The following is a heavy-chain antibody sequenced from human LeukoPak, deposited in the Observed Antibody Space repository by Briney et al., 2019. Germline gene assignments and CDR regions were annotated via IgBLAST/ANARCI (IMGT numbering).Heavy chain of an antibody. D-gene: IGHD6-13*01. Sequence: SETLSLTCAVYGGSFSGYYWSWIRQPPGKGLEWIGEINHSGSTNYNPSLKSRVTISVDTSKNQFSLKLSSVTAADTAVYYCARAGSSWRLGYFDLWGRGTLVTVSS. CDR3: ARAGSSWRLGYFDL. CDR1: GGSFSGYY. CDR2: INHSGST. V-gene: IGHV4-34*01. J-gene: IGHJ2*01.